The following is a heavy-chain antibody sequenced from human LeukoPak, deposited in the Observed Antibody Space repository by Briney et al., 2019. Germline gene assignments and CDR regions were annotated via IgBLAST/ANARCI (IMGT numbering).Heavy chain of an antibody. Sequence: SETLSLTCTVSGGSISSSSYYWGWIRQPPGKGLEWIGSIYYSGSTYYNPSLKSRVTISVDTSKNQFSLKLSSVTAADTAVYYCARHWSAFNAFDIWGQGTMVTVSS. V-gene: IGHV4-39*01. J-gene: IGHJ3*02. CDR3: ARHWSAFNAFDI. CDR1: GGSISSSSYY. D-gene: IGHD3-16*01. CDR2: IYYSGST.